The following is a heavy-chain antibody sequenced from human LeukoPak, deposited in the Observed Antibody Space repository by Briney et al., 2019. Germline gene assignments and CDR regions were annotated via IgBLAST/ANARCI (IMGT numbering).Heavy chain of an antibody. Sequence: PSETLSLTCTVSGGSISSSSYYWGWIGQPPGKGREGIVSIYYSGSTYYNPPLKRRVTISVDTSKPQFSLKLTSVTAADTAVSYCTRVYYSGSYDYWYFDLWGRGTLVTVSS. CDR2: IYYSGST. CDR1: GGSISSSSYY. V-gene: IGHV4-39*07. J-gene: IGHJ2*01. D-gene: IGHD1-26*01. CDR3: TRVYYSGSYDYWYFDL.